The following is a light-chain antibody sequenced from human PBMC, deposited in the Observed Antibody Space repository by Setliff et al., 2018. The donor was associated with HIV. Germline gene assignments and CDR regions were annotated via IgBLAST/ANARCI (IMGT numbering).Light chain of an antibody. Sequence: QSALTQPPSASGTPGQRLTISCSGSSSNIGINTVNWYQQLPGTAPKLLLYRNNQRPSGVPDRFSGSQSGTSASLAISGLQSEDEADYYCATWDASVDGFVFGTGTKVTVL. J-gene: IGLJ1*01. V-gene: IGLV1-44*01. CDR2: RNN. CDR1: SSNIGINT. CDR3: ATWDASVDGFV.